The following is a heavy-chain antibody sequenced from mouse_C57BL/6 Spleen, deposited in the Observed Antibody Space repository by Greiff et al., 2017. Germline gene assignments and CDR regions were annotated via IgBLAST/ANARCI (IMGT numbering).Heavy chain of an antibody. Sequence: QVQLQQSGAELARPGASVKLSCKASGYTFTSYGISWVKQRTGQGLEWIGEIYPRSGNTYYNEKFKGKATLTADKSSSTAYMELRSLTSEDSAVYFCVNCYGSSYGDDWGQGTTLTVSS. CDR3: VNCYGSSYGDD. J-gene: IGHJ2*01. CDR2: IYPRSGNT. CDR1: GYTFTSYG. V-gene: IGHV1-81*01. D-gene: IGHD1-1*01.